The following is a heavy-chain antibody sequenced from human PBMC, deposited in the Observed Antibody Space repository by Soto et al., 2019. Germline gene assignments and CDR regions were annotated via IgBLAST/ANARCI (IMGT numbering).Heavy chain of an antibody. CDR1: GYTFTSYG. Sequence: QVQLVQSGAEVKKPGASVKVSCKASGYTFTSYGISWVRQAPGQGLEWMGWISAYNGNTNYAQKLQARVTIPTHTSTRTASMALRSLRSDDTAVYYCARDNPPLRSWAQGTLVTVSS. V-gene: IGHV1-18*01. J-gene: IGHJ5*02. CDR2: ISAYNGNT. CDR3: ARDNPPLRS.